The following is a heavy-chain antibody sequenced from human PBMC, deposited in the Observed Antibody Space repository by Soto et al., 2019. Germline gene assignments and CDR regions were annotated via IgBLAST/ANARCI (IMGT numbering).Heavy chain of an antibody. V-gene: IGHV4-59*01. J-gene: IGHJ3*02. CDR2: IYYSGST. Sequence: SETLSLTCTVSGGSISSYYWSWIRQPPGKGLEWIGYIYYSGSTNYNPSLKSQVTISVDTSKNQFSLKLSSVTAADTAVYYCPRVNSDFWCGYYARGAFDIWGQGTMVTVSS. D-gene: IGHD3-3*01. CDR1: GGSISSYY. CDR3: PRVNSDFWCGYYARGAFDI.